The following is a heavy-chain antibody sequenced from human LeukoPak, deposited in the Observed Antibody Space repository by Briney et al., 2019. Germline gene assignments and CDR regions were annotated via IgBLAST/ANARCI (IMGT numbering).Heavy chain of an antibody. D-gene: IGHD2-2*02. Sequence: SETLSLTCTVSGGSISSYYWSWIRQPAGKGLEWIGRIYTSGSTNYNPSLKSRVTMSVDTSKNQFSLKLSSVTAADTAVYYCASLPAAIPVYGRYDAFDIWGQGTMVTVSS. CDR3: ASLPAAIPVYGRYDAFDI. J-gene: IGHJ3*02. CDR1: GGSISSYY. CDR2: IYTSGST. V-gene: IGHV4-4*07.